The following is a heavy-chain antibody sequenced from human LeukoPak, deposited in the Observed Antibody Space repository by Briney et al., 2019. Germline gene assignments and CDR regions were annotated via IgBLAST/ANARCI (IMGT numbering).Heavy chain of an antibody. Sequence: PGGSLRLSCAASGFTFSSYAMHWVRQAPGKGLEWVAVISYDGSNKYYADSVKGRFTISRDNSKNTLYLQMNSLRAEDTAVYYCASADSSGWYFDYWGQETLVTVSS. J-gene: IGHJ4*02. CDR2: ISYDGSNK. V-gene: IGHV3-30-3*01. CDR1: GFTFSSYA. D-gene: IGHD6-19*01. CDR3: ASADSSGWYFDY.